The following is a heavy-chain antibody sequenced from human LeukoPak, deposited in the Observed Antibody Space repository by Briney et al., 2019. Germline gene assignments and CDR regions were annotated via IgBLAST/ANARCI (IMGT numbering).Heavy chain of an antibody. CDR2: INPNSGGT. CDR3: ARAYCSSTSCSHPDYYYGMDV. V-gene: IGHV1-2*02. Sequence: GSVRVSCKASGYTFTGYYMHWVRQAPGQGLEWMGWINPNSGGTNYAQKFQGRVTMTRDTSIGTAYMELSRLRSDDTAVYYCARAYCSSTSCSHPDYYYGMDVWGQGTTVTVSS. D-gene: IGHD2-2*01. J-gene: IGHJ6*02. CDR1: GYTFTGYY.